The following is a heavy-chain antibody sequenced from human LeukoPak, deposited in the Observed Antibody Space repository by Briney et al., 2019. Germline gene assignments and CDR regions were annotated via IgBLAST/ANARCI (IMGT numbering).Heavy chain of an antibody. CDR1: GYTFTGYY. CDR3: ARDVSYCGGDCIFY. D-gene: IGHD2-21*02. V-gene: IGHV1-2*02. J-gene: IGHJ4*02. Sequence: ASVKVSCKASGYTFTGYYMHWVRQAPGQGLEWMGWINPNSGGTNYAQKFQGRVTMTRDTSISTAYMELSRLRSDDTAVYYCARDVSYCGGDCIFYWGQGTLVTVSS. CDR2: INPNSGGT.